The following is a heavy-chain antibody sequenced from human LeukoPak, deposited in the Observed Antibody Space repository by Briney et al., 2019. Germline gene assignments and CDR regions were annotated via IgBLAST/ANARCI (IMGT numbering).Heavy chain of an antibody. CDR2: ISNTGSYT. CDR3: ARAAYESTGYLTL. CDR1: GFTFSGYS. Sequence: TGGSLRLSCAASGFTFSGYSLTWVRQAPGKGLEWVSSISNTGSYTYYLDSVKGRFTISRDNAKNSTFLQMNSLRAEDTAVYYCARAAYESTGYLTLWGQGTLVTVSS. V-gene: IGHV3-21*01. J-gene: IGHJ4*02. D-gene: IGHD3-22*01.